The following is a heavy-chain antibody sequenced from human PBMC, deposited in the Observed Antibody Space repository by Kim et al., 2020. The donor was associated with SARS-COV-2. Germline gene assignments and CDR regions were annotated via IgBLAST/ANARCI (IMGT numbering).Heavy chain of an antibody. V-gene: IGHV1-24*01. J-gene: IGHJ5*02. Sequence: EQKFPGRVTMTEDTSTDTAYMELSSLRSEDTAVYYCATGVGMGVPSWFDPWGQGTLVTVSS. D-gene: IGHD1-26*01. CDR3: ATGVGMGVPSWFDP.